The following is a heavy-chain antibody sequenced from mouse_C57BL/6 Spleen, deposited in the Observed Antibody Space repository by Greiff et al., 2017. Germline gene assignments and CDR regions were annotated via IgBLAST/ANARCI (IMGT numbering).Heavy chain of an antibody. CDR1: GFPFHTSA. CDR3: LRDLTFRHY. CDR2: IRRKSSNYAT. Sequence: EVQLVESGGGLVQPKGSLKHSCAASGFPFHTSAMHWVRQAPGKGLEWVARIRRKSSNYATYYDDSVTDRFTISRDDSQSMLYLQMNNLKTDDTDMYYCLRDLTFRHYWGHGNSLPVSS. D-gene: IGHD4-1*01. V-gene: IGHV10-3*01. J-gene: IGHJ4*01.